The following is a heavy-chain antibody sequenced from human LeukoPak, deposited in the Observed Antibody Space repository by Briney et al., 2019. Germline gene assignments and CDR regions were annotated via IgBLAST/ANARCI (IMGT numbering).Heavy chain of an antibody. CDR3: ARDPRDYTNSLEFHY. Sequence: ASVKVSCKASGYSFTSYYIHWVRQAPGQGLEWMGIINPSGGSTSYAQKFQGRVTMTRDTSTSTVYMELSSLRSEDTAVYYCARDPRDYTNSLEFHYWGQGTLITVSS. D-gene: IGHD4-11*01. CDR2: INPSGGST. J-gene: IGHJ4*02. V-gene: IGHV1-46*01. CDR1: GYSFTSYY.